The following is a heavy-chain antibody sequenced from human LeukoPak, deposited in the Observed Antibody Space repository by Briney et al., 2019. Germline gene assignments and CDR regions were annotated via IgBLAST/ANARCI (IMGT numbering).Heavy chain of an antibody. V-gene: IGHV3-11*06. CDR1: GFTFSNYY. J-gene: IGHJ4*02. CDR3: ARTSSSVLDY. CDR2: ISTSSSYT. Sequence: GGSLGLSCVASGFTFSNYYMSWIRQAPGKGLEWVSYISTSSSYTNYADSVKGRFTISRDNAKNSLYLQMNSLRAEDTAVYYCARTSSSVLDYWGQGTPVTVSS. D-gene: IGHD5/OR15-5a*01.